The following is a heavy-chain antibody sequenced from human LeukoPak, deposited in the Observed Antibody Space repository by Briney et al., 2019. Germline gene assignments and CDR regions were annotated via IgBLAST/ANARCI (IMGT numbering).Heavy chain of an antibody. CDR1: GYYSGVSFTSHS. CDR3: ARQGTYYYYMDV. D-gene: IGHD1-1*01. Sequence: GASLQISCQGSGYYSGVSFTSHSLAWVRQMPGKGLEWMGIIYPRYSTTLYSPSFQGQVTISADTSIHTAYLQWSSLKASDTAMYYCARQGTYYYYMDVWGKGTTVTISS. CDR2: IYPRYSTT. V-gene: IGHV5-51*01. J-gene: IGHJ6*03.